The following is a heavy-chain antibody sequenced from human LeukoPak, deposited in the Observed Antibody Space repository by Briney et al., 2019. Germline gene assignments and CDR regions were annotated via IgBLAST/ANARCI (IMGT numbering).Heavy chain of an antibody. Sequence: SGTLSLTCAVSGGSISSYYWSWIRQPPGKGLEWIGYIYYSGSTNYNPSLKSRVTISVDTSKNQFSLKLSSVTAADTAVYYCARYVDIVAISSSYFDYWGQGTLVTVSS. CDR1: GGSISSYY. D-gene: IGHD5-12*01. V-gene: IGHV4-59*01. CDR2: IYYSGST. CDR3: ARYVDIVAISSSYFDY. J-gene: IGHJ4*02.